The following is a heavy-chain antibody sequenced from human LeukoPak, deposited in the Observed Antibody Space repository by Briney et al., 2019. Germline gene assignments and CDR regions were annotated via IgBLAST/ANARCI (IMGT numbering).Heavy chain of an antibody. Sequence: PGGSLRLSCAASGFTFSSYWMHGVREAPGKGLVWVSRINSDGSSTSYADSVKGRFTIYRDNAKNTLHLHRNSLRAEDTAGYYCARGGYRGYDEGDYWGQGTLVTVSS. D-gene: IGHD5-12*01. CDR3: ARGGYRGYDEGDY. CDR2: INSDGSST. J-gene: IGHJ4*02. V-gene: IGHV3-74*01. CDR1: GFTFSSYW.